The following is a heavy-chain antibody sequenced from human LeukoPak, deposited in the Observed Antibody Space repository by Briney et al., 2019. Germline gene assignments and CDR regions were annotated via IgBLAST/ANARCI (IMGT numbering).Heavy chain of an antibody. D-gene: IGHD2-2*01. CDR2: INPSGGST. V-gene: IGHV1-46*01. CDR1: GYTFTSYY. CDR3: ARRPVVPEEGDFDY. J-gene: IGHJ4*02. Sequence: ASVKGSCTASGYTFTSYYMHWVRQAPGQGLEWMGIINPSGGSTSYAQKFQGRVTMTRDTSTSTVYMELSSLRSEDRAVYYCARRPVVPEEGDFDYWGQGTLVTVSS.